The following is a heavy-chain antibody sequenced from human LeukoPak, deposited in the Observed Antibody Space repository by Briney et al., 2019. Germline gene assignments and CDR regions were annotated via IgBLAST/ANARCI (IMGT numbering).Heavy chain of an antibody. J-gene: IGHJ4*02. V-gene: IGHV3-30-3*01. CDR1: GFTFSSYA. Sequence: GGSLRLSCAASGFTFSSYAMQWVRQAPGKGLEWVAVISYDGSNKYYADSVKGRFTISRDNSKNTLYLQMNSLRAEDTAVYYCARDRSDVVVVAATGDWYGYWGQGTLVTVSS. CDR3: ARDRSDVVVVAATGDWYGY. D-gene: IGHD2-15*01. CDR2: ISYDGSNK.